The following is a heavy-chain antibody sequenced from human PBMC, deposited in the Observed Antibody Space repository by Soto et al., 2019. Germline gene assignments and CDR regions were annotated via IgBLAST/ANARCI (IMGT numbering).Heavy chain of an antibody. V-gene: IGHV4-59*01. D-gene: IGHD3-22*01. CDR3: ARGRTVRNDADDSSDYFYFFDY. J-gene: IGHJ4*02. CDR2: VYYTGRT. Sequence: SETLSLTCTVSGDSISTFYWGWMRKSPGKELERIGYVYYTGRTNYNPSLKSRVTISVDRSKNQFSLKLTSANAADTAVYYCARGRTVRNDADDSSDYFYFFDYWGQGTQVTVSS. CDR1: GDSISTFY.